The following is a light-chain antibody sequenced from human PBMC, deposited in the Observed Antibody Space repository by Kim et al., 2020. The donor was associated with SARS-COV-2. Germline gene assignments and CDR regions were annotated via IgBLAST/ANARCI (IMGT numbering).Light chain of an antibody. CDR1: QSVSSSY. V-gene: IGKV3-20*01. CDR2: GAS. J-gene: IGKJ4*01. Sequence: EIVLTQSPGTLSLSPGERATLSCRASQSVSSSYLAWYQQKPGQAPRLLIYGASSRATGIPDRFSGSGSGTDFTLTISRLEPEDFAVYYCQQYGSSHTFCGGTKVDIK. CDR3: QQYGSSHT.